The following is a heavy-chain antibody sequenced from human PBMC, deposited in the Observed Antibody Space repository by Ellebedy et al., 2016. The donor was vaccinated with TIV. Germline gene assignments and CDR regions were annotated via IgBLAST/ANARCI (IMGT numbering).Heavy chain of an antibody. CDR3: ARALGGSGSWYFDL. V-gene: IGHV4-30-4*01. D-gene: IGHD3-10*01. Sequence: SETLSLTCTVSGGSISSGDYYWSWIRQPPWKGLEWIGYIYYSGSTYYNPSLKSRVTISVDTSKNQFSLKLSSVTAADTAVYYCARALGGSGSWYFDLWGRGTLVTVSS. J-gene: IGHJ2*01. CDR1: GGSISSGDYY. CDR2: IYYSGST.